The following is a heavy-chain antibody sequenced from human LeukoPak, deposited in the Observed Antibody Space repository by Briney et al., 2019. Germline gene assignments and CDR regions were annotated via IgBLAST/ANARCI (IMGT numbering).Heavy chain of an antibody. V-gene: IGHV3-23*01. CDR3: AKDVVVVPAPLDY. CDR2: ISGSGGST. J-gene: IGHJ4*02. Sequence: GGSLRLSCAASGFTFSSYAMGWVRQAPGKGLEWVSAISGSGGSTYYADSVKGRFTISRDNSKNTLYLQMNSLRAEDTAVYYCAKDVVVVPAPLDYWGQGTLVTVSS. D-gene: IGHD2-2*01. CDR1: GFTFSSYA.